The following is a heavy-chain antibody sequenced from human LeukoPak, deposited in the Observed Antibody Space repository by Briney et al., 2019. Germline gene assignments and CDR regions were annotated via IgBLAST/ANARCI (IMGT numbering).Heavy chain of an antibody. V-gene: IGHV3-20*04. Sequence: GGSLRLSCAASGFTFDDYGMSWVRQAPGNGPEWVSGINWNGGSTGYADSVKGRFTISRDNAKNSLYLQMNSLRAEDTALYYCARDFIQQWLRLDSGGWFDPWGQGTLVTVSS. CDR2: INWNGGST. CDR1: GFTFDDYG. CDR3: ARDFIQQWLRLDSGGWFDP. D-gene: IGHD6-19*01. J-gene: IGHJ5*02.